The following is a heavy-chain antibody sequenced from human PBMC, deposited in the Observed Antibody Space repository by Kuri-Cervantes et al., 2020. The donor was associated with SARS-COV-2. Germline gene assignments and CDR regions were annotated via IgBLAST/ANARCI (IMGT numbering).Heavy chain of an antibody. CDR2: INPSGGST. CDR3: ARGSAGGRYSNYVLDY. Sequence: ASVKVSCKASGYPFTSYYMHWVRQAPGQGLEWMGIINPSGGSTSYAQKFQGRVTMTRDTSTSTVYMELSSLRSEDTAVYYCARGSAGGRYSNYVLDYWGQGTLVTVSS. CDR1: GYPFTSYY. J-gene: IGHJ4*02. D-gene: IGHD4-11*01. V-gene: IGHV1-46*01.